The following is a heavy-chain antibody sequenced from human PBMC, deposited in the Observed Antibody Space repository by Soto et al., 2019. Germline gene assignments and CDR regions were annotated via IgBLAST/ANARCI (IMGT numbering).Heavy chain of an antibody. CDR1: GFSLSTSGVG. CDR2: IYWNDDK. CDR3: ANTDGLYAFDI. V-gene: IGHV2-5*01. Sequence: SGPTLVNPTQTLTLTCTFSGFSLSTSGVGVGWIRQPPGKALEWLALIYWNDDKRYSPSLKSRLTITKDTSKNQVVLTMTNMDPVGKETYFCANTDGLYAFDIWGQGTMVNVS. J-gene: IGHJ3*02. D-gene: IGHD5-18*01.